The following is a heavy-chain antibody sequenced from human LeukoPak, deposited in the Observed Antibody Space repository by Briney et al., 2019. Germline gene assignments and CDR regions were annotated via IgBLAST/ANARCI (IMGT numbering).Heavy chain of an antibody. Sequence: GGSLRLSCAASGFTFSSYWMHWVRQAPGKGLVWVSRINSDGSSTSYADSVRGRFTISRDNAKNTLYLQMNSLRAEDTAVYYCARARWELPVYFDYWGQGTLVTVSS. D-gene: IGHD1-26*01. V-gene: IGHV3-74*01. CDR3: ARARWELPVYFDY. J-gene: IGHJ4*02. CDR2: INSDGSST. CDR1: GFTFSSYW.